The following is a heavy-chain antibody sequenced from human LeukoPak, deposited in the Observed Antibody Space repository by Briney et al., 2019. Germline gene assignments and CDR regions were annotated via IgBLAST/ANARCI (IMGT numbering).Heavy chain of an antibody. V-gene: IGHV3-48*03. CDR1: GFTFSTYE. J-gene: IGHJ4*02. CDR2: ISTSGGTI. CDR3: ARGGSVSYCFDY. D-gene: IGHD1-26*01. Sequence: GGSLRLSCAASGFTFSTYEMNWVRQAPGKGLEWVSYISTSGGTIYYADSVKGRFTISRDNAKNSLYLQMNSLRAEDTAVYYCARGGSVSYCFDYWGQGTLVTVSS.